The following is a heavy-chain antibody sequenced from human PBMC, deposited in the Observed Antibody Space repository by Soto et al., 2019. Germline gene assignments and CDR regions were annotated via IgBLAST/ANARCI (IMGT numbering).Heavy chain of an antibody. Sequence: QVQMVESGGGVVQPGTSLRLSCATSGFTVSTSGMHWVRQAPGKGLEWVAMISHDGSVTYYTDSVQGRFTISRDTPKNTLYLQMNSLRDEDTAIYYCAKDWGSSGWYNGFDPWGQGTRVTVS. CDR3: AKDWGSSGWYNGFDP. D-gene: IGHD6-13*01. CDR1: GFTVSTSG. V-gene: IGHV3-30*18. CDR2: ISHDGSVT. J-gene: IGHJ5*02.